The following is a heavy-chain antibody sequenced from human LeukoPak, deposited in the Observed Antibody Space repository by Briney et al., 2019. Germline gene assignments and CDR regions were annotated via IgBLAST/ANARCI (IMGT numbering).Heavy chain of an antibody. CDR3: ARTRGYSYGYEDY. D-gene: IGHD5-18*01. V-gene: IGHV1-2*06. J-gene: IGHJ4*02. CDR2: INPNSGGT. Sequence: ASVKVSCKASGYTFTGYYMHWVRQAPGQGLEWMGRINPNSGGTNYAQKFQGRVTMTRDTSISTAYMELGRLRSDDTAVYYCARTRGYSYGYEDYWGQGTLVTVSS. CDR1: GYTFTGYY.